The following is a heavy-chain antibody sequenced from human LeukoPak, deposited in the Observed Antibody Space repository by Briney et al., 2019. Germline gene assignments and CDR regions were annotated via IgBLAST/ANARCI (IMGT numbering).Heavy chain of an antibody. CDR2: IYYTGST. CDR3: ARRDYGVPFDP. V-gene: IGHV4-39*01. J-gene: IGHJ5*02. Sequence: PSETLSLTCTVSGVSISSSSHWWGWIRQPPGRGLEWIGTIYYTGSTYYNPSLKSRVTISADTSRNQSSLKLSSVTAADTAVYYCARRDYGVPFDPWGPGTLVTVSS. D-gene: IGHD4-17*01. CDR1: GVSISSSSHW.